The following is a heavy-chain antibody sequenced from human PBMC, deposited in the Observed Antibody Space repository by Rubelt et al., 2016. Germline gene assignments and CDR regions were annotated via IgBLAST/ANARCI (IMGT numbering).Heavy chain of an antibody. CDR3: ARGDIVVVPAAIVGLYYYGMDV. V-gene: IGHV1-69*01. CDR2: IIPIFGTA. D-gene: IGHD2-2*01. Sequence: GRGLEWMGGIIPIFGTANYTQKFQGRVTISADESTSTAYMELSSLRSEDTAVYYCARGDIVVVPAAIVGLYYYGMDVWGQGTTVTVSS. J-gene: IGHJ6*02.